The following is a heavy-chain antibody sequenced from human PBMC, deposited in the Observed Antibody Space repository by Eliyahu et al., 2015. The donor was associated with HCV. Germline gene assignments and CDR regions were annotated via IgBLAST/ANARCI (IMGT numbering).Heavy chain of an antibody. CDR3: ARNPPVTVTTPSFDY. Sequence: QVQLVESGGGVVQPGRSLRLSCAASGFTFSSYGMHWVRQAPGKGLEWVAVIWVGGSNKYFADSVKGRFTISRDNSKNTLYLQMNSLRAEDTAVYYCARNPPVTVTTPSFDYWGQGTLVTVSS. J-gene: IGHJ4*02. V-gene: IGHV3-33*08. D-gene: IGHD4-11*01. CDR2: IWVGGSNK. CDR1: GFTFSSYG.